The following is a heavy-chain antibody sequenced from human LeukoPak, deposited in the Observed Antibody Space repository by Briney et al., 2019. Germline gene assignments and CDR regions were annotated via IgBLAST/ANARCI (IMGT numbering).Heavy chain of an antibody. J-gene: IGHJ4*02. Sequence: SETLSLTCTVSGGSISSSSYYWGWIRQPPGKGLEWIGGIYYSGSTYYNPSLKSRVTISVDTSKNQFSLKLSSVTAADTAVYYCARRTGALFDYWGQGTLVTVSS. CDR2: IYYSGST. V-gene: IGHV4-39*01. CDR1: GGSISSSSYY. CDR3: ARRTGALFDY. D-gene: IGHD3-10*01.